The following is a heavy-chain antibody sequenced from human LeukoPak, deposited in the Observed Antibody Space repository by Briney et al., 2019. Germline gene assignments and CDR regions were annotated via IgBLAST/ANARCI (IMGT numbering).Heavy chain of an antibody. CDR1: GYTLTELS. CDR3: ARGWQLGITNDY. J-gene: IGHJ4*02. Sequence: ASVKVSCKVSGYTLTELSMHWVRQASGQGLEWMGWINPNSGGTNYAQKFQGRVTMTRDTSISTAYMELSRLRSDDTAVYYCARGWQLGITNDYWGQGTLVTVSS. D-gene: IGHD2-15*01. V-gene: IGHV1-2*02. CDR2: INPNSGGT.